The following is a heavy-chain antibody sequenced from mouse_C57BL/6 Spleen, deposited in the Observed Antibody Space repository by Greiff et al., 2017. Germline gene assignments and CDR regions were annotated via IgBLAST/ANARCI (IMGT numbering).Heavy chain of an antibody. J-gene: IGHJ3*01. D-gene: IGHD2-1*01. Sequence: VQLKQPGAELVKPGASVKVSCKASGYTFTSYWMHWVKQRPGQGLEWIGRIHPSDSDTNYNQKFKGKATLTVDKSSSTAYMQLSSLTSEDSAVYYCAISLYGNFWFAYWGQGTLVTVSA. CDR2: IHPSDSDT. CDR3: AISLYGNFWFAY. V-gene: IGHV1-74*01. CDR1: GYTFTSYW.